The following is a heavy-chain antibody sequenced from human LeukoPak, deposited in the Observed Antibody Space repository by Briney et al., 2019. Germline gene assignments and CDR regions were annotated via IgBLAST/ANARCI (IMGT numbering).Heavy chain of an antibody. J-gene: IGHJ4*02. CDR2: IKSKTDGGTT. D-gene: IGHD2-15*01. Sequence: GSLGLSFAASGFPFSNPWMNWVRPAPGKGPEWVGRIKSKTDGGTTDYAAPVKGRFTISRDDSKNTLYLQMNSLKTEDTAVYYCTYQDVVVVHYWGQGTLVTVSS. CDR1: GFPFSNPW. CDR3: TYQDVVVVHY. V-gene: IGHV3-15*01.